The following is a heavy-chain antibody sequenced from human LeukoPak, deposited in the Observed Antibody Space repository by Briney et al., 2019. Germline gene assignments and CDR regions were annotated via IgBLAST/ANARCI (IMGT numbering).Heavy chain of an antibody. CDR3: ATDLIAGTTQAFDI. CDR2: IIPIFGTA. J-gene: IGHJ3*02. D-gene: IGHD1-7*01. CDR1: GYTFTSYA. V-gene: IGHV1-69*13. Sequence: ASVKVSCKASGYTFTSYAISWVRQAPGQGLEWMGGIIPIFGTANYAQKFQGRVTITADESTSTAYMELSSLRSEDTAVYYCATDLIAGTTQAFDIWGQGTMVTVSS.